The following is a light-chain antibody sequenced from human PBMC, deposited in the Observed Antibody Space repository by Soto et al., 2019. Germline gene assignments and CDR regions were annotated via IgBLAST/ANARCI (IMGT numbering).Light chain of an antibody. Sequence: QSALTQPPSASGSPGQSVTISCTGTSSDVDNYNYVSWYQQEPGKAPKLMIYEVNKRPSGVPDRFSGSKSGNTASLTVSGLQAEDEADYYCSSYAGGSSVFGAGTKLTVL. CDR2: EVN. V-gene: IGLV2-8*01. CDR1: SSDVDNYNY. CDR3: SSYAGGSSV. J-gene: IGLJ2*01.